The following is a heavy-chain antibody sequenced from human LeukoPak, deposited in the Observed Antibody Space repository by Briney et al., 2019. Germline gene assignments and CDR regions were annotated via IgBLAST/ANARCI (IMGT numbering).Heavy chain of an antibody. J-gene: IGHJ4*02. Sequence: PSETLSLTCTVSGGSISSSSYYWGWIRQPPGKGLEWIGSIYHSGSTYYNPSLKSRVTISVDTSKNQFSLKLSSVTAADTAVYYCAGVHGEMVYSYGEFDYWGQGTLVTVSS. V-gene: IGHV4-39*07. CDR1: GGSISSSSYY. D-gene: IGHD5-18*01. CDR2: IYHSGST. CDR3: AGVHGEMVYSYGEFDY.